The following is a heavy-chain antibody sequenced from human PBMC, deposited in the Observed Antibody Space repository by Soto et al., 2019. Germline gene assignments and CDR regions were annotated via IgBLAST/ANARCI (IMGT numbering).Heavy chain of an antibody. Sequence: PSETLSLTCTVSGGSISSGDYYWSWIRQPPGKGLEWIGYIYYSGSTYYNPSLKSRVTISVDTSKNQFSLKLSSVTTADTAVYYCAREYRSSSGVGWFDPWGQGNLVTVSS. CDR3: AREYRSSSGVGWFDP. J-gene: IGHJ5*02. CDR1: GGSISSGDYY. V-gene: IGHV4-30-4*01. D-gene: IGHD6-6*01. CDR2: IYYSGST.